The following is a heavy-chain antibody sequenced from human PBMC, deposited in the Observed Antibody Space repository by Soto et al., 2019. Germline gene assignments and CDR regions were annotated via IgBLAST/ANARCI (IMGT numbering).Heavy chain of an antibody. V-gene: IGHV1-18*01. CDR2: ISAYNGNT. J-gene: IGHJ4*02. D-gene: IGHD3-22*01. CDR3: ARRTYYYDSSGYYYFDY. CDR1: GYTFTSYG. Sequence: ASVKVSCKASGYTFTSYGISWVRQAPGQGLEWMGWISAYNGNTNYAQKLQGRVTMTTDTSTSTAYMELRSLRSDDTAVYYCARRTYYYDSSGYYYFDYWGQGTLVTSPQ.